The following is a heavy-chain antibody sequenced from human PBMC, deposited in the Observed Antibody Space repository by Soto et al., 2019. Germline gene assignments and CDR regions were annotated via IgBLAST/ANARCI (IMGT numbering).Heavy chain of an antibody. J-gene: IGHJ4*02. CDR1: GYTFTSYA. Sequence: ASVKDSCKASGYTFTSYARHWVRQATGKRLEWMGWINAGNGNTKYSQKFQGRVTITRDTSASTAYMELSSLRSEDTAVYYCARDLTRPQGYWGQGTLVTVSS. CDR2: INAGNGNT. V-gene: IGHV1-3*01. CDR3: ARDLTRPQGY. D-gene: IGHD7-27*01.